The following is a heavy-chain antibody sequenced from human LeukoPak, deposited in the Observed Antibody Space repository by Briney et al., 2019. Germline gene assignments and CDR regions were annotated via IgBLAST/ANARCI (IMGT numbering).Heavy chain of an antibody. CDR1: GFTFSSYS. CDR3: ARGFSYYDSSGYYYTFDY. D-gene: IGHD3-22*01. Sequence: GGSLRLSCAASGFTFSSYSMNWVRQAPGKGLEWVSSINSSSSYKYYADSVKGRFTISRDNAKNSLYLQMNSLRAEDTAVYYCARGFSYYDSSGYYYTFDYWGQGTLVTVSS. J-gene: IGHJ4*02. V-gene: IGHV3-21*01. CDR2: INSSSSYK.